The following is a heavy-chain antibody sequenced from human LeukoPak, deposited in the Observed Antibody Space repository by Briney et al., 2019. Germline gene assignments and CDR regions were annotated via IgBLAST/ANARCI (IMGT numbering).Heavy chain of an antibody. J-gene: IGHJ4*02. Sequence: ASVKVSCKASGYIFKSYGISWVRQAPGQGLEWMGWISVDNGDTNYAQKFQGRVTMTKDTSTTTTFMELRSLRSDDSAVYYCASAFFGMGWLFDWGQGTLVIVSS. D-gene: IGHD3-3*01. CDR1: GYIFKSYG. CDR2: ISVDNGDT. CDR3: ASAFFGMGWLFD. V-gene: IGHV1-18*01.